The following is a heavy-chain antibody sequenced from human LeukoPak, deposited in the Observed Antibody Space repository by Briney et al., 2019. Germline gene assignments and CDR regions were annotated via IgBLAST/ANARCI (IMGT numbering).Heavy chain of an antibody. CDR3: ARDRRMDV. CDR1: GFTFSTYS. J-gene: IGHJ6*02. CDR2: ISSSSVYI. Sequence: GGSLRLSCVVSGFTFSTYSMNWVRQAPGKGLEWVSSISSSSVYIHYADSVKGRFTISRDNSKNTLYLQMNSLRAEDTAAYYCARDRRMDVWGQGTTVTVSS. V-gene: IGHV3-21*01.